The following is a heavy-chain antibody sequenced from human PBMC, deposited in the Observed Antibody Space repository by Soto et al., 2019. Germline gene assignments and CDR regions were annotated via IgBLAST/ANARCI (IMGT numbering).Heavy chain of an antibody. Sequence: GGSLRLSCAASEFTFSIYSMTWVRQAPGKGLEWVSTITSSGGSTYYADSVKGRFTVSRDNSRNTLYLQMNSLRAEDTAVYYCANCPTLYTPTYNWFDPWGQGTLVTVSS. J-gene: IGHJ5*02. CDR1: EFTFSIYS. D-gene: IGHD2-15*01. V-gene: IGHV3-23*01. CDR2: ITSSGGST. CDR3: ANCPTLYTPTYNWFDP.